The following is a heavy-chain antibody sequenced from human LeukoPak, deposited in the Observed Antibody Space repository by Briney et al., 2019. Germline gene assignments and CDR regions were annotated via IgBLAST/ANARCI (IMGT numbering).Heavy chain of an antibody. Sequence: GGSLRLSCGASGFTFSSYSMNWVRQAPGKGLEWVSYISSSGSTIYYADSVKGRFTISRDNAKNSLYLQMNSLRAEDTAVYYCARDDLGTSYFYFGMDVWGQGTTVTVSS. CDR3: ARDDLGTSYFYFGMDV. D-gene: IGHD3/OR15-3a*01. CDR2: ISSSGSTI. V-gene: IGHV3-48*01. J-gene: IGHJ6*02. CDR1: GFTFSSYS.